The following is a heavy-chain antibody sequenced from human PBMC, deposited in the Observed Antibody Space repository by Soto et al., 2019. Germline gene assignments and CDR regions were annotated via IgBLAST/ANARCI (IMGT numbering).Heavy chain of an antibody. CDR2: ISWNSGNI. V-gene: IGHV3-9*01. D-gene: IGHD3-3*01. CDR3: ANGVVTSIFGYFDY. Sequence: EVHLVESGGGLVQPGRSLRLSCTASGFTFDDYAMHWVRQVPGKGLEWVSSISWNSGNIVYADSVKGRFTISRDSANNSLYLQMSSLRTEDTALYYCANGVVTSIFGYFDYWRQGTLVTVSS. CDR1: GFTFDDYA. J-gene: IGHJ4*02.